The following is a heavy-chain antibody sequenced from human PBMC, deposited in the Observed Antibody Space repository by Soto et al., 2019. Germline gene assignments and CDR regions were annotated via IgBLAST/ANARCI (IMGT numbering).Heavy chain of an antibody. CDR3: AREGYSSGWYVFWDWFDP. CDR2: TYYRSKWYN. Sequence: PSQTLSLTCAISGDSVSSNSAAWNWIRQSPSRGLEWLGRTYYRSKWYNDYAVSVKSRITINPDTSKNQFSLQLNSVTPEDTAVYYCAREGYSSGWYVFWDWFDPWGQGTLVTVS. CDR1: GDSVSSNSAA. J-gene: IGHJ5*02. V-gene: IGHV6-1*01. D-gene: IGHD6-19*01.